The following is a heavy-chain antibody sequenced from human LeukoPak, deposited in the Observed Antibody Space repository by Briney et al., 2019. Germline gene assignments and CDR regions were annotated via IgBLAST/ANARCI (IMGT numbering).Heavy chain of an antibody. CDR3: IRDFRSADL. CDR1: GFTFSNYW. V-gene: IGHV3-74*01. Sequence: GGSLRLSCVASGFTFSNYWMHWVRQPPGKGLVWVSRTYVDGRTTNYADSVKGRFTISRDNAKNTVYLEMNSLSVEDTATYYCIRDFRSADLWGQGTLVTVTS. CDR2: TYVDGRTT. J-gene: IGHJ5*02.